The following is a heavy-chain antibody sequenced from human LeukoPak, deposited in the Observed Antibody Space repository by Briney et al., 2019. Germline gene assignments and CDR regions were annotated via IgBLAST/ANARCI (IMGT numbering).Heavy chain of an antibody. J-gene: IGHJ4*02. V-gene: IGHV1-2*02. CDR3: ARGDLYNFDY. D-gene: IGHD2-21*01. Sequence: ASVKVSCKTSGYTFIGYYIHWVRQAPGQGLEWLGWIDPNSDDRTYAQKFQGGVSMTRDTSISTAYLELSSLRSDDTAIYYCARGDLYNFDYWGRGTLVTVSS. CDR2: IDPNSDDR. CDR1: GYTFIGYY.